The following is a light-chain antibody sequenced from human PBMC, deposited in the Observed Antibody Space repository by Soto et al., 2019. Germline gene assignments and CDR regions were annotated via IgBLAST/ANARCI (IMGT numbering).Light chain of an antibody. CDR1: QSISSW. CDR2: DAS. Sequence: DIQMTQSPSTLSASVGDRVTITCRASQSISSWLAWYQQKPGKAPKLLIYDASSLESEAPSRFSGSGSGTEFTLTISSLQPDDFATYYCQQYNSYSPYTFGQGTNVEIK. V-gene: IGKV1-5*01. J-gene: IGKJ2*01. CDR3: QQYNSYSPYT.